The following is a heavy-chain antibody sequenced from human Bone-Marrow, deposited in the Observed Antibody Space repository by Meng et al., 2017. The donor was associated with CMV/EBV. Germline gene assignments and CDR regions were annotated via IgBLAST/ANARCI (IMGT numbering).Heavy chain of an antibody. Sequence: ASVKVSCKASGYTFTGYYMHWVRQAPGQGLEWMGWINPNSGGTNYAQKFQGRVTMTRDTSISTAYMELSRLRSDDTAVYYCARGLLVVPAAISFDYWGQGTLVTVSS. J-gene: IGHJ4*02. CDR1: GYTFTGYY. D-gene: IGHD2-2*01. CDR2: INPNSGGT. V-gene: IGHV1-2*02. CDR3: ARGLLVVPAAISFDY.